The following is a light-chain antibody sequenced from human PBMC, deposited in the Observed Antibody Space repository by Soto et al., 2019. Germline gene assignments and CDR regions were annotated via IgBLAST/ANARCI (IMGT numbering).Light chain of an antibody. J-gene: IGKJ2*01. CDR3: QQYNDWPYT. CDR2: GVS. CDR1: QSVSDN. Sequence: EIVVTQSPDTLSVSPGERATLSCRARQSVSDNLAWYQQRPGQAPRLLIHGVSTRATGIQARFSVSGYSREFTLTISSLQSEDVAVYYCQQYNDWPYTFGQGTKLEIK. V-gene: IGKV3-15*01.